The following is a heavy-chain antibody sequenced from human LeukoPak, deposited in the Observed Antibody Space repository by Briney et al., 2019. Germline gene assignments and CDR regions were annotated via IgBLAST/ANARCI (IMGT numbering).Heavy chain of an antibody. J-gene: IGHJ4*02. D-gene: IGHD6-19*01. CDR3: ARESKTVAGLDY. CDR2: MNNDGRVI. Sequence: GGSLRLSCKVSGFAFNSYWMHWVRQAPGKGLEWVSRMNNDGRVITYADSVKGRFTISRDNAKNTLYLQMNSMRDEDTAVYYCARESKTVAGLDYWGQGTLVTVSS. CDR1: GFAFNSYW. V-gene: IGHV3-74*01.